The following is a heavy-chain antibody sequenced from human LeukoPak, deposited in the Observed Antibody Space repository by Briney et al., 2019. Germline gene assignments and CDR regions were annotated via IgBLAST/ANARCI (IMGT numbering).Heavy chain of an antibody. Sequence: SETLSLTCTVSGGSISSGGYYWSWIRQHPGKGLEWIGYIYYSGSTYYNPSLKSRVTISVDTSKNQFSLKLSSVTAADTAVYYCARHSTVTTIDYWGQGTLVTVSS. V-gene: IGHV4-31*03. CDR3: ARHSTVTTIDY. CDR1: GGSISSGGYY. J-gene: IGHJ4*02. D-gene: IGHD4-11*01. CDR2: IYYSGST.